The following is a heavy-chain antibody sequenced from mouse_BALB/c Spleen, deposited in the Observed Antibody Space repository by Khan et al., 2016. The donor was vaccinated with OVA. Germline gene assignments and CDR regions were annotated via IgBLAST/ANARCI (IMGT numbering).Heavy chain of an antibody. J-gene: IGHJ2*01. CDR2: ISYSGSN. V-gene: IGHV3-2*02. CDR1: GYSITSGYG. CDR3: DRTARIKY. D-gene: IGHD1-2*01. Sequence: EVQLVESGPGLVKPSQSLSLTCTVTGYSITSGYGWNWIRQFPGNKLEWMGYISYSGSNNYNPSLKSRISITRDTSKNQFFLQLNSVTTEDTATYYCDRTARIKYWGQGTTLTVSS.